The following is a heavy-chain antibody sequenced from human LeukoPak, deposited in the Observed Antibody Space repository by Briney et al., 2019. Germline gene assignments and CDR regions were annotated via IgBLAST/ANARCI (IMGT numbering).Heavy chain of an antibody. Sequence: SETLSLTCTVSGGSVISYYWSWIRQAAGKGLEWIGRIYTSGNTNYNPSLKSRVTISVDKSKNQFSLKPISVTAADTGMYYCAVDNRDYWGQGTLVTVSS. CDR2: IYTSGNT. CDR1: GGSVISYY. CDR3: AVDNRDY. V-gene: IGHV4-4*07. J-gene: IGHJ4*02. D-gene: IGHD2-2*01.